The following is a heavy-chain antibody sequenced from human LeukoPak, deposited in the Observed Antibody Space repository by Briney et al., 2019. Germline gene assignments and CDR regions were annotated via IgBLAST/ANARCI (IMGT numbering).Heavy chain of an antibody. CDR1: GGSISSYY. CDR3: ARGGKYYYGSFDY. V-gene: IGHV4-59*01. CDR2: IYYSGST. D-gene: IGHD3-10*01. Sequence: SETLSLTCTVSGGSISSYYWSWIRQPPGKGLEWIGYIYYSGSTNYNPSLKSRVTVSVDTSKNQFSLKLSSVTAADTAVYYCARGGKYYYGSFDYWGQGTLVTVSS. J-gene: IGHJ4*02.